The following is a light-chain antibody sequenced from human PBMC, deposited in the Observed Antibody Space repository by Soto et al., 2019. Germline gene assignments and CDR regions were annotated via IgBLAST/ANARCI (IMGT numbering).Light chain of an antibody. V-gene: IGKV3-15*01. CDR1: QSVSSN. J-gene: IGKJ4*01. Sequence: EIVMTQSPATLSVSPGERATLSCRASQSVSSNLAWYQQKPGQTPKLLIYVASTRATGIPARFSGSGSGTAFTLTISSLHSEDFAVYYCQQYNVWPLTFGGGTKVEFK. CDR2: VAS. CDR3: QQYNVWPLT.